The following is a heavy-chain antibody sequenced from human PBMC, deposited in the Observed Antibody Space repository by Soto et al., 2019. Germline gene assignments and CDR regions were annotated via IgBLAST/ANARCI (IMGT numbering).Heavy chain of an antibody. CDR3: AKLKIMTTVTTGAFDY. CDR1: VFTVSSYW. Sequence: GGSLRLSCAASVFTVSSYWMSWVRQAPGKGLEWVSAISGGGGSTYYADSVKGRFTISRDNSKNTLYLQMNSLRAEDTAVYYCAKLKIMTTVTTGAFDYWGQGTLVTVSS. V-gene: IGHV3-23*01. J-gene: IGHJ4*02. D-gene: IGHD4-17*01. CDR2: ISGGGGST.